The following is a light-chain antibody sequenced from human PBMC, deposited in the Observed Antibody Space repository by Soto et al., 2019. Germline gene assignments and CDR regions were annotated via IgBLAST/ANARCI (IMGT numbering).Light chain of an antibody. V-gene: IGLV1-44*01. CDR3: AAWDVGRNGLV. Sequence: QSVLTQPPSASGTPGQRVTISCSGSSSNIGSNTVNWYQQLPGTAPNLLIYNNNQRPSGVPDRFSGSKSGTSASLAISGLQAEDEVDYYCAAWDVGRNGLVFATGTKVTVL. CDR1: SSNIGSNT. J-gene: IGLJ1*01. CDR2: NNN.